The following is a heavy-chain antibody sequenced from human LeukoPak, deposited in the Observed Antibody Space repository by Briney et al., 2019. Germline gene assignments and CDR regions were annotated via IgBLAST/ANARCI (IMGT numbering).Heavy chain of an antibody. V-gene: IGHV3-23*01. D-gene: IGHD4-17*01. CDR1: GFTFSSYW. CDR3: AKGFYGDYSFDC. J-gene: IGHJ4*02. CDR2: ISGSGGST. Sequence: PGGSLRLSCVGSGFTFSSYWMSWVRQAPGKGLEWVSTISGSGGSTYYADSVKGRFNISRDNSKNTLYLQMNSLRAEDSAVYYCAKGFYGDYSFDCWGQGSLVTVSS.